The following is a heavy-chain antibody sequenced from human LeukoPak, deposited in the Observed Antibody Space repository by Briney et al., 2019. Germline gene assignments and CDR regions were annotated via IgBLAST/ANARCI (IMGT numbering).Heavy chain of an antibody. CDR3: ARDLAQQQLAPSYGMDV. J-gene: IGHJ6*02. V-gene: IGHV4-39*07. D-gene: IGHD6-13*01. CDR1: GGSISSSSYY. CDR2: IYYSGST. Sequence: SETLSLTCTVSGGSISSSSYYWGWIRQPPGKGLEWIGSIYYSGSTYYNPSLKSRVTISVDTSKNQFSLKLSSVTAADTAVYYCARDLAQQQLAPSYGMDVWGQGTTVTVSS.